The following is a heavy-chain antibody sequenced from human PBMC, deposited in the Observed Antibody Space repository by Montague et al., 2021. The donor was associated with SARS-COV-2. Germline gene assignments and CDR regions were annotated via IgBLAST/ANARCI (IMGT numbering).Heavy chain of an antibody. V-gene: IGHV2-5*02. J-gene: IGHJ6*02. CDR1: GIPPRTSGAR. Sequence: PALVKPTHILPLPCPFPGIPPRTSGARVGSIRPHPGQVLEWPALIYWDDDKRYSPSLKSRLTITKDTSKNQVVLTMTNMDPVDTATFYCAHRQDFRYYDILTGYDSYYYYYGMDVWGQGTTVTVSS. CDR3: AHRQDFRYYDILTGYDSYYYYYGMDV. D-gene: IGHD3-9*01. CDR2: IYWDDDK.